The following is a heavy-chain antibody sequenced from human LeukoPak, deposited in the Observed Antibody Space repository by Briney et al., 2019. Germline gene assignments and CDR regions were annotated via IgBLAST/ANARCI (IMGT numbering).Heavy chain of an antibody. CDR1: GFTVSSNY. J-gene: IGHJ4*02. V-gene: IGHV3-23*01. CDR3: AKDRSDTAMVTNY. CDR2: ISGSGGST. Sequence: GGSLRLSCAASGFTVSSNYMSWVRQAPGKGLEWVSVISGSGGSTYYADSVKGRFTISRDNSKNTLYLQMNSLRAEDTAVYYCAKDRSDTAMVTNYWGQGTLVTVSS. D-gene: IGHD5-18*01.